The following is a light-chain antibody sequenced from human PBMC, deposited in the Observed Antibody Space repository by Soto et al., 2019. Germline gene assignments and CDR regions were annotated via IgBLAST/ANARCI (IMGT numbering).Light chain of an antibody. CDR2: GAS. CDR1: QSVSSN. CDR3: QQYGTWWT. Sequence: EIVMTQSPATLPVSPGERATLSCRASQSVSSNLAWYQQKPGQAPRLLIYGASTRATGIPARFSGSGSGTEFTLTISSLQSEDFAVYYCQQYGTWWTFGQGTKVEIK. J-gene: IGKJ1*01. V-gene: IGKV3-15*01.